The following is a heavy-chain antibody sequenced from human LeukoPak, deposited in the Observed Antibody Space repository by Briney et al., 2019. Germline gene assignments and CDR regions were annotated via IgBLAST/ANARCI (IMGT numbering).Heavy chain of an antibody. J-gene: IGHJ3*02. CDR3: AKDQGYSSSWYTFDI. CDR2: IKQDGSEK. CDR1: GFTFSSYW. D-gene: IGHD6-13*01. Sequence: GGSLRLSCAASGFTFSSYWMSWVRQAPGKGLEWVANIKQDGSEKYYVDSVKGRFTISRDNSKNTLYLQMNSLRAEDTAVYYCAKDQGYSSSWYTFDIWGQGTMVAVPS. V-gene: IGHV3-7*04.